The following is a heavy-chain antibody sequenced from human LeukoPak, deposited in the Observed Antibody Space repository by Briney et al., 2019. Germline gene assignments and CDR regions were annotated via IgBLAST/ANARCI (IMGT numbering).Heavy chain of an antibody. CDR1: GFTFSTYW. J-gene: IGHJ4*02. Sequence: GGSLRLSCAASGFTFSTYWMHWARQVPGKGLVWVSRINSNGNTTPYADSVKGRFTISRDNAKNTLFLQMNSLRAEDTAVYYCARGGGNSYAPVDYWGQGTLVTVSS. D-gene: IGHD5-18*01. V-gene: IGHV3-74*01. CDR2: INSNGNTT. CDR3: ARGGGNSYAPVDY.